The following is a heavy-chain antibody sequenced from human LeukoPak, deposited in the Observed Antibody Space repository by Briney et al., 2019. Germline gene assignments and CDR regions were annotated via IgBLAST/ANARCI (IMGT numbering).Heavy chain of an antibody. V-gene: IGHV4-34*01. CDR1: GGSFSGYY. CDR3: ARGYGDYQYYYYGMDV. Sequence: SETLSLTCAVYGGSFSGYYWSWIRQPPGKGLEWIGEINHSGSTNYNPSLKSRVTISVGTSKNQFSLKLSSVTAADTAVYYCARGYGDYQYYYYGMDVWGQGTTVTVPS. D-gene: IGHD4-17*01. CDR2: INHSGST. J-gene: IGHJ6*02.